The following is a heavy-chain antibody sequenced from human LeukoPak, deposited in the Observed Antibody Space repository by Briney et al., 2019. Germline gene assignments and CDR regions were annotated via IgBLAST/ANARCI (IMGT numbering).Heavy chain of an antibody. J-gene: IGHJ6*03. CDR1: GGSISSHY. CDR2: IYYSEST. V-gene: IGHV4-59*11. D-gene: IGHD2-8*01. Sequence: PSETLSLTCTVSGGSISSHYWSWIRQPPGKGLEWIGYIYYSESTNYNPSLKSRVTISLDTSKNQFSLKLSSVTAADTAVYYCARQYVYYYMDVWGKGTTVTVSS. CDR3: ARQYVYYYMDV.